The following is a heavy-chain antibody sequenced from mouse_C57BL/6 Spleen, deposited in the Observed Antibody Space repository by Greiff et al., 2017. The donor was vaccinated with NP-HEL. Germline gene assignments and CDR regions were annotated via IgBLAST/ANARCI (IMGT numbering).Heavy chain of an antibody. V-gene: IGHV1-62-2*01. CDR2: FYPGSGSI. CDR1: GYTFTEYT. J-gene: IGHJ2*01. Sequence: VQLQQSGAELVKPGASVKLSCKASGYTFTEYTIHWVKQRSGQGLEWIGWFYPGSGSIKYNEKFTDTATLTADKSSSTVYMELSRLTSEDSAVYFCARHGHYYGSSYNYFDYWGQGTTLTVSS. D-gene: IGHD1-1*01. CDR3: ARHGHYYGSSYNYFDY.